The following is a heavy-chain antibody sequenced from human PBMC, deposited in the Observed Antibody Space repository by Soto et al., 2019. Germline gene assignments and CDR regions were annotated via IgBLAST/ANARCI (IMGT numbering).Heavy chain of an antibody. CDR1: GYTFTSYG. J-gene: IGHJ6*01. D-gene: IGHD4-17*01. Sequence: QGQLVQSGSEVKKPGASVRVSCKASGYTFTSYGITWVRQAPGQGLEWMGWQSSYNYETKYGQDFQDRVTLTTDRSTTTAYMELRSLRSDDTAIYYCARDDNGDFWPHSRLDVWGPGTSVIVSS. CDR2: QSSYNYET. CDR3: ARDDNGDFWPHSRLDV. V-gene: IGHV1-18*01.